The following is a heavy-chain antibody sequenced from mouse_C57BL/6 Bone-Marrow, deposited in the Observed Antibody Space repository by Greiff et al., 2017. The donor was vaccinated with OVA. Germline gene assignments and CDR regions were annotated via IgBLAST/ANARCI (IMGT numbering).Heavy chain of an antibody. V-gene: IGHV1-64*01. CDR3: ARGYGSPYYYAMDY. D-gene: IGHD2-10*02. Sequence: VQLPQPGAELVKPGASVKLSCKASGYTFTSSWMHWVKQRPGQGLEWIGMIHPNSGSTNYNEKFKSKATLTVDKSSSTAYMQLSSLTSEDSAVYYCARGYGSPYYYAMDYWGQGTSVTVSS. CDR1: GYTFTSSW. CDR2: IHPNSGST. J-gene: IGHJ4*01.